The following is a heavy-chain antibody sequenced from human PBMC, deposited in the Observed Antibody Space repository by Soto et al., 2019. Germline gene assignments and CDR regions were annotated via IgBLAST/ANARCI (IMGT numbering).Heavy chain of an antibody. CDR2: ISYDGSNK. V-gene: IGHV3-30*18. CDR1: GFTFSSYG. J-gene: IGHJ6*02. CDR3: AKELGYDYQYYGMDV. D-gene: IGHD5-12*01. Sequence: QVQLVESGGGVVQPGRSLRLSCAASGFTFSSYGMHWVRQAPGKGLEWVAVISYDGSNKYYADSVKGRFTISRDNSKNTLYLQMNSLRAEDTAVYYCAKELGYDYQYYGMDVWGQGTTVTVSS.